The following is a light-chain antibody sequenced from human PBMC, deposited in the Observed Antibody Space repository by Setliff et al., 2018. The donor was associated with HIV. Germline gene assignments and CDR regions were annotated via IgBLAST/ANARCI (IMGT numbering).Light chain of an antibody. CDR1: SSDVGAYNF. J-gene: IGLJ1*01. CDR3: CSYADSYTSLYV. V-gene: IGLV2-11*01. CDR2: DVN. Sequence: QSALAQPRSVSGSPRQSVTISCTGTSSDVGAYNFVSWYQQHPGKAPKLMIYDVNKRPSGVPDRFSGSKSGNTASLTISGLQAEDEADYYCCSYADSYTSLYVFGTGTRSPS.